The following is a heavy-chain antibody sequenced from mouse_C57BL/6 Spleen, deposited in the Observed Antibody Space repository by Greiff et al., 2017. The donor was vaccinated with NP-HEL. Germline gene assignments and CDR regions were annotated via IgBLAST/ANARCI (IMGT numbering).Heavy chain of an antibody. Sequence: QVQLQQPGTELVKPGASVKLSCKASGYTFTSYWMHWVKQRPGQGLEWIGNINPSNGGTNYNEKFKSKATLTVDKSSSTAYMQLSSLTSEDSAVYYCARSGVLEYGKVIYAMDYWGQGTSVTVSS. J-gene: IGHJ4*01. CDR1: GYTFTSYW. CDR2: INPSNGGT. CDR3: ARSGVLEYGKVIYAMDY. D-gene: IGHD1-2*01. V-gene: IGHV1-53*01.